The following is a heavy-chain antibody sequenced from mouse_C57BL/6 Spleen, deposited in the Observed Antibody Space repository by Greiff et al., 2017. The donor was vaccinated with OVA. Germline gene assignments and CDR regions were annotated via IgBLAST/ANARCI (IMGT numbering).Heavy chain of an antibody. CDR1: GYAFSSSW. D-gene: IGHD1-1*01. Sequence: QVQLQQSGPELVKPGASVKISCKASGYAFSSSWMNWVKQRPGKGLEWIGRIYPGDGDTNYNGKFKGKATLTADKSSSTAYMQLSSLTSEDSAVYFCALYYYGSSYGYWGQGTTLTVSS. V-gene: IGHV1-82*01. J-gene: IGHJ2*01. CDR2: IYPGDGDT. CDR3: ALYYYGSSYGY.